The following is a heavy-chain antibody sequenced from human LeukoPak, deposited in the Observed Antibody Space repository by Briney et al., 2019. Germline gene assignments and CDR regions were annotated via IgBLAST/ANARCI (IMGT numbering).Heavy chain of an antibody. Sequence: SETLSLTCAVYGGSFSGYYWSWIRQPPGKGLEWIGEINHSGSTNYNPSLKSRVTISVDTSKNQFSLKLSSVTAADTAVYYCARDSGYEFDYWGQRTLVTVSS. J-gene: IGHJ4*02. D-gene: IGHD5-12*01. CDR3: ARDSGYEFDY. CDR1: GGSFSGYY. V-gene: IGHV4-34*01. CDR2: INHSGST.